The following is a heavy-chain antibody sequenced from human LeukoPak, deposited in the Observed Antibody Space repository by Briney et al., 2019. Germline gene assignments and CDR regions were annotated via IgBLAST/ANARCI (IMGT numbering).Heavy chain of an antibody. J-gene: IGHJ4*02. CDR2: IASDGST. V-gene: IGHV3-74*01. CDR3: IGSGGWPGY. Sequence: GGSLRLSCAASGFTSSDYYMDWVRQAPGKGLVWVSRIASDGSTVYADSVKGRFTISRDNAKDTVYLQMNSLRVEDTAVYYCIGSGGWPGYWGQGTLVTVSS. D-gene: IGHD1-26*01. CDR1: GFTSSDYY.